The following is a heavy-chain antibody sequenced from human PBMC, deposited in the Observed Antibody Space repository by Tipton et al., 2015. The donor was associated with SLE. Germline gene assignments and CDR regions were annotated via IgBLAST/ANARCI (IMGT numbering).Heavy chain of an antibody. J-gene: IGHJ4*02. CDR1: GYSFTNYW. D-gene: IGHD7-27*01. CDR3: AARPLLGNFYFDS. CDR2: IYPGDSDT. Sequence: VQLVQSGAEVKKPGESLKISCQGSGYSFTNYWIGWVRQMPGKGLEWMGIIYPGDSDTRYSPSFQGQVTISADKSISTAYLQWSSLKASDTAIYYCAARPLLGNFYFDSWGQGSLVTVSS. V-gene: IGHV5-51*03.